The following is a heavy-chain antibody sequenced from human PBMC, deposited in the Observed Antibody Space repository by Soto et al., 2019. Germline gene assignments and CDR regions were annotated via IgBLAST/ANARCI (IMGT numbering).Heavy chain of an antibody. D-gene: IGHD3-3*01. CDR2: ISAYNGNT. CDR1: GYTFTSYG. Sequence: QVQLVQSGAEVKKPGASVKVSCKASGYTFTSYGISWVRQAPGQGLEWMGWISAYNGNTNYAQKLQGRVTMTTDRSTSTAYMELRSLRSDDTAVYYCARAEDYDFWSGYYTPVAPWGQGTLVTVSS. V-gene: IGHV1-18*01. J-gene: IGHJ5*02. CDR3: ARAEDYDFWSGYYTPVAP.